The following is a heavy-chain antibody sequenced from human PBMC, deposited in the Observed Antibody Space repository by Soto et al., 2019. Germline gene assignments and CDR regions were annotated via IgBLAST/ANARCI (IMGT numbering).Heavy chain of an antibody. D-gene: IGHD3-16*01. CDR3: AKNGDFDYDAFDV. CDR1: DSTIRRYA. V-gene: IGHV3-23*01. J-gene: IGHJ3*01. Sequence: GGSLRLSCAASDSTIRRYAMSWVRQAPGKGLEWVSGITGNSARIYYADSVKGRFSISRDNSKNTLYLQMDTLRAEDTAVYYCAKNGDFDYDAFDVWGQGTVVTVSS. CDR2: ITGNSARI.